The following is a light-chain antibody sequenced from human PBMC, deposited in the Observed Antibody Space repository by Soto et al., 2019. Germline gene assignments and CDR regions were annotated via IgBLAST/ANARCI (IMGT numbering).Light chain of an antibody. CDR3: QQYGSSPTT. CDR1: QSVSNNY. Sequence: EIVLTQSPGTLSLSPGERATLSCRASQSVSNNYLAWYQQKPGQAPRLLIYGASGRATGIPDRFSGSGSGTDFTLTISRLESEDFAVYYCQQYGSSPTTFGHGTKVDIK. CDR2: GAS. J-gene: IGKJ1*01. V-gene: IGKV3-20*01.